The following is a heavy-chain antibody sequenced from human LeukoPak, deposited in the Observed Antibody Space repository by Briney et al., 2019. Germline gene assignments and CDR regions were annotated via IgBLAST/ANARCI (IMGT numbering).Heavy chain of an antibody. CDR1: GFTFDDYG. CDR2: INWNGGRT. D-gene: IGHD6-13*01. CDR3: ARGTLKAAATDFDY. J-gene: IGHJ4*02. Sequence: GGSLRLSCAASGFTFDDYGMSWVRQAPGKGLEWVSGINWNGGRTGYADSVKGRFTISRDNAKNSLYLQMNSLRAEDTALYYCARGTLKAAATDFDYWGQGTLVTVSS. V-gene: IGHV3-20*04.